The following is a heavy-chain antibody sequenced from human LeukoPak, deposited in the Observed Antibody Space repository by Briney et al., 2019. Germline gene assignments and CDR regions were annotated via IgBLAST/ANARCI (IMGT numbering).Heavy chain of an antibody. D-gene: IGHD5-12*01. CDR1: GGSISSGDYY. CDR2: IYYSGST. CDR3: ARERRGYSGYVFEDI. Sequence: PSRTLSLTCTVSGGSISSGDYYWSWIRQPPGKGLEWISYIYYSGSTYYNPSLKSRVTISVDTSKNQFSLKLSSVTAADTAVYYCARERRGYSGYVFEDIWGQGSMVTVSS. V-gene: IGHV4-30-4*01. J-gene: IGHJ3*02.